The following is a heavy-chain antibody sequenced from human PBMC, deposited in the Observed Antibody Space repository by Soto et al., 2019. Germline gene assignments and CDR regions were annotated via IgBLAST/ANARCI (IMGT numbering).Heavy chain of an antibody. CDR2: IKQDGSEK. Sequence: EVQLVESGGGLVQPGGSLRLSCAASGFTFSSYWMSWVRQAPGKGLEWVANIKQDGSEKYYVDSMKGRFTISRDNAKNSLFLQMNSLRAEDMAVYYCVRVRCSGTSCRRGWYFDLWGRGTLVTVSS. J-gene: IGHJ2*01. D-gene: IGHD2-15*01. CDR3: VRVRCSGTSCRRGWYFDL. V-gene: IGHV3-7*01. CDR1: GFTFSSYW.